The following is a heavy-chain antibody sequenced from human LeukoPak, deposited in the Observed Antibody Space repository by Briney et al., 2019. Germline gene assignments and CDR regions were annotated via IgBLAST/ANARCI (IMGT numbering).Heavy chain of an antibody. D-gene: IGHD3-22*01. J-gene: IGHJ4*02. CDR2: IRYDGSNK. CDR1: EFTFSSYG. Sequence: GGSLRLSCAASEFTFSSYGMHWVRQAPGKGLEWVAFIRYDGSNKYYADSVKGRFTISRDNSKNTLYLQMNSLRAEDTAVYYCAKIVHYYDSSGYYSWGQGTLVTVSS. CDR3: AKIVHYYDSSGYYS. V-gene: IGHV3-30*02.